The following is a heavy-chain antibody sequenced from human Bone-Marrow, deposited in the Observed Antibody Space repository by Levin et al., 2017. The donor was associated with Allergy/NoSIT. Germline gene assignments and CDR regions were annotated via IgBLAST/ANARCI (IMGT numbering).Heavy chain of an antibody. V-gene: IGHV1-69*10. CDR2: IVPALGQT. CDR1: GGAFNTYV. J-gene: IGHJ5*02. CDR3: TRSFLAKWFDP. Sequence: SVKVSCKASGGAFNTYVISWVRQAPGQGLEWMGGIVPALGQTNFAQKFQSRMTISADESMSTVYMELNRLVSEDTAVYYCTRSFLAKWFDPWGQGTLVTVSS. D-gene: IGHD2/OR15-2a*01.